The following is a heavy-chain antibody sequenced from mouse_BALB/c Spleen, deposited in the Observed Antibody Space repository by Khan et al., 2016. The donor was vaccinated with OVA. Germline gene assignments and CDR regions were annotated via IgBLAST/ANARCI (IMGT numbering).Heavy chain of an antibody. V-gene: IGHV2-6-4*01. CDR1: GFSLSRYN. CDR3: ARAYYRYDGYYAMDY. J-gene: IGHJ4*01. Sequence: QVQLKESGPGLVAPSQSLSITCTVSGFSLSRYNIHWVRQHPGKGLEWLGMIWGGGGTDYNSNLKSRLSISKDNSKSQVFLNMNSLQTDVTSMYYGARAYYRYDGYYAMDYWGQGTSVTVSS. D-gene: IGHD2-14*01. CDR2: IWGGGGT.